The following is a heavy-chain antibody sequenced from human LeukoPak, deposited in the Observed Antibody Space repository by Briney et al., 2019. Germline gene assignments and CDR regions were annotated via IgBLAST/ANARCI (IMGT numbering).Heavy chain of an antibody. J-gene: IGHJ6*03. Sequence: SVKVSCKASGGTFANYALTWVRQAPGQGLEWMGRIIPLLDIANYAQKLQGRGTIAADKSTSTAYMELSSLRSDDTALYYCARGRGRFRASKYYYYMDVSGKGTTVTVSS. V-gene: IGHV1-69*04. CDR2: IIPLLDIA. CDR1: GGTFANYA. CDR3: ARGRGRFRASKYYYYMDV. D-gene: IGHD3-16*01.